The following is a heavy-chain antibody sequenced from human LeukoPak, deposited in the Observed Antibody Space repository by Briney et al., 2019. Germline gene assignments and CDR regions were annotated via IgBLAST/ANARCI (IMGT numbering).Heavy chain of an antibody. CDR1: VYXFTGSY. D-gene: IGHD2-21*01. CDR3: ARGPPSQYTVVVINY. V-gene: IGHV1-2*06. J-gene: IGHJ4*02. CDR2: INPIMGVT. Sequence: GSVKDSCKDSVYXFTGSYICWGREGPGQGGWWRGRINPIMGVTNTAQKFRGGLTTTRDTSITTAYMELSSLTSDDTAVYYCARGPPSQYTVVVINYWGQGTLVTVSS.